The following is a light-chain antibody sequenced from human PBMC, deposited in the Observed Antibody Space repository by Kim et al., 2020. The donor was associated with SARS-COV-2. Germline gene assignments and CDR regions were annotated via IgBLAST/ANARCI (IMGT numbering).Light chain of an antibody. J-gene: IGLJ3*02. CDR3: QSADSSGSYWV. Sequence: SYELTQPPSVSVSPGQTARITCSGDALPEQYAYWYQQRPGQAPVLVIYKDSERPSGIPERFSGSSSGTTVTLTISGVQAEDEADYYCQSADSSGSYWVFGGRTKLTVL. CDR1: ALPEQY. CDR2: KDS. V-gene: IGLV3-25*03.